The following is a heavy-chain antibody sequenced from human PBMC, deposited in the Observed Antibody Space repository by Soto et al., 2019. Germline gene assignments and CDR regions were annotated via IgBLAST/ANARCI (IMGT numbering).Heavy chain of an antibody. J-gene: IGHJ5*02. Sequence: KPGGALRLYCAASLFTCTAYNMNWVRQAPGKGLEWVSTITSVRTYIYYAESVKGRFTISRDNAKKSLYLQMNGLRVEDTAMYYCARGYRGPWGQGTLVTVSS. V-gene: IGHV3-21*01. D-gene: IGHD5-12*01. CDR2: ITSVRTYI. CDR3: ARGYRGP. CDR1: LFTCTAYN.